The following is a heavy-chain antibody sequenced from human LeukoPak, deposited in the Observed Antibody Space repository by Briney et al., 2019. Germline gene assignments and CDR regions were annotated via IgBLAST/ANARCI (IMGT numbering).Heavy chain of an antibody. Sequence: GGSLRLSCAASGFTFSSYAMSWVRQAPGKGLEWVSAISGSGGSTYYADSVKGRFTISRDNSKNTLYPQMNSLRAEDTAVYYCAKGGSPYYYDSSGQSPWGQGTLVTVSS. D-gene: IGHD3-22*01. J-gene: IGHJ5*02. V-gene: IGHV3-23*01. CDR2: ISGSGGST. CDR1: GFTFSSYA. CDR3: AKGGSPYYYDSSGQSP.